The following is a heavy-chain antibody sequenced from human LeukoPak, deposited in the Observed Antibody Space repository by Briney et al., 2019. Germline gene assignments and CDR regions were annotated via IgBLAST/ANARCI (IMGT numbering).Heavy chain of an antibody. CDR2: INPNSGGT. CDR3: ARDLRTGITMVRGEYYFDY. D-gene: IGHD3-10*01. Sequence: GASVKVSCKASGYTFTGYYMHWVRQAPGQGVEWMGWINPNSGGTNYAQKFQGRVTMTRDTSISTAYMELSRLRSDDTAVYYCARDLRTGITMVRGEYYFDYWGQGTLVTVSS. V-gene: IGHV1-2*02. CDR1: GYTFTGYY. J-gene: IGHJ4*02.